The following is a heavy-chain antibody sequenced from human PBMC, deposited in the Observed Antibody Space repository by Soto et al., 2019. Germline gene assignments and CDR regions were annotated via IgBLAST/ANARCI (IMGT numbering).Heavy chain of an antibody. CDR3: AYSSTPFDY. J-gene: IGHJ4*02. V-gene: IGHV6-1*01. D-gene: IGHD6-13*01. CDR1: GDSGSSNSAT. Sequence: SQTLSLTCAISGDSGSSNSATWDWIRQSPSRGLEWLGRTYYRSKWYNDYADSVKGRFTISRDNSKNTLYLQMNSLRAEDTAVYYCAYSSTPFDYWGQGTLVTVSS. CDR2: TYYRSKWYN.